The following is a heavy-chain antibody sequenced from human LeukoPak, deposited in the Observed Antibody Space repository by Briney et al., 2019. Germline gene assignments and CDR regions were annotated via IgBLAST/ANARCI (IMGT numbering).Heavy chain of an antibody. D-gene: IGHD6-19*01. Sequence: GXIYPGHSDTRYSPSFQGQVTISADKSISTAYLQWSSLKASDTAMYYCARHPQYSFRGWYDYWGQGTLVTVSS. CDR3: ARHPQYSFRGWYDY. CDR2: IYPGHSDT. J-gene: IGHJ4*02. V-gene: IGHV5-51*01.